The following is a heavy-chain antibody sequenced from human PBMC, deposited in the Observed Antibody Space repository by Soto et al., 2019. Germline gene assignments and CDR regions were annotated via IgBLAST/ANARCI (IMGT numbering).Heavy chain of an antibody. Sequence: GGSLRLSCAASGFTFSSYSMNWVRQAPGKGLEWVSSISSSSSYIYYADSVKGRFTISRDNAKNSLYLQMNSLRAEDTAVYYCARDNREGDYYDSSGYYDYCGQGTLVTVSS. CDR1: GFTFSSYS. CDR3: ARDNREGDYYDSSGYYDY. V-gene: IGHV3-21*01. CDR2: ISSSSSYI. J-gene: IGHJ4*02. D-gene: IGHD3-22*01.